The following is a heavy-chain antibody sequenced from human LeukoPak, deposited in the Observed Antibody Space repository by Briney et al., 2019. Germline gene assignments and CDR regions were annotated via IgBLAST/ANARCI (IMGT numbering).Heavy chain of an antibody. CDR2: ISAYNGNT. CDR1: GYTFTSYG. J-gene: IGHJ6*03. V-gene: IGHV1-18*01. CDR3: ARELTYYYYMDV. Sequence: VSVKVSCKASGYTFTSYGISWVRQAPGQGLEWMGWISAYNGNTNYAQKLQGRVTMTTDTSTSTAYMELRSLRSDDTAVYYCARELTYYYYMDVWGKGTTVTVSS.